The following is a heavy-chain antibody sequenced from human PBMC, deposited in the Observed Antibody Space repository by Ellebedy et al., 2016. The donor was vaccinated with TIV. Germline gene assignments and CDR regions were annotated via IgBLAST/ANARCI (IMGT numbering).Heavy chain of an antibody. V-gene: IGHV3-23*01. J-gene: IGHJ4*02. Sequence: GGSLRLXCVASGFTFNTYAMMWVRQAPGKGLEWVSGIGGSGRNTYYPDALRGRFTISRDNPSNTLFLEMSDLRGEDTAIYYCAKVLTPNFVRGLMDYWGQGTLVTVSS. CDR2: IGGSGRNT. CDR3: AKVLTPNFVRGLMDY. D-gene: IGHD3-10*01. CDR1: GFTFNTYA.